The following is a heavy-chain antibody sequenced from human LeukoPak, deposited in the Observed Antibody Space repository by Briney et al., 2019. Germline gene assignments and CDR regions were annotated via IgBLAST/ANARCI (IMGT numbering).Heavy chain of an antibody. D-gene: IGHD6-19*01. V-gene: IGHV3-7*01. CDR1: GFTFSSYW. J-gene: IGHJ4*02. CDR2: IKQDGSEK. CDR3: ATEASSGLED. Sequence: GGSLRLSCAASGFTFSSYWMSWVRQAPGKGLEWVANIKQDGSEKYYLDSVKGRFTISRDNAENSLYLQMNSLGAEDTAVYYCATEASSGLEDWGQGILVTVSS.